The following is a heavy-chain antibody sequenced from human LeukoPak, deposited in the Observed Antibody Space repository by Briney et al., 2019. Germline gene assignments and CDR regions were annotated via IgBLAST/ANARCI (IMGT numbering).Heavy chain of an antibody. CDR1: GFTFSSYS. CDR3: AKARIAAAGTGAFDY. V-gene: IGHV3-23*01. Sequence: GGSLRLSCAASGFTFSSYSMNWVRQAPGKGLEWVSTISGSGGRTYYADSVKGRFTISRDNSKNTLYLQMNSLRAEDTAVYYCAKARIAAAGTGAFDYWGQGTLVTVSS. D-gene: IGHD6-13*01. CDR2: ISGSGGRT. J-gene: IGHJ4*02.